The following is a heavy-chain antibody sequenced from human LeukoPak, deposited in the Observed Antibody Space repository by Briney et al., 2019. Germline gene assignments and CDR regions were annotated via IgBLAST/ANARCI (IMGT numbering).Heavy chain of an antibody. CDR2: ISDGGGSR. CDR1: GITLSNYG. D-gene: IGHD3-10*01. Sequence: GGSLRLSCAVSGITLSNYGMSWVRQAPGKGLEWVAGISDGGGSRNYADSVKGRFTISRDNPKNTLYLQMHSLRAEDTAVYFCAKRGVVIRGVIIVGFPKEADFFDYWGQGALVTVSS. J-gene: IGHJ4*02. CDR3: AKRGVVIRGVIIVGFPKEADFFDY. V-gene: IGHV3-23*01.